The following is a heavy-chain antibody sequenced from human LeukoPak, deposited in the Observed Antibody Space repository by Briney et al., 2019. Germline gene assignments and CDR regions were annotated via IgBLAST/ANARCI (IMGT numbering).Heavy chain of an antibody. V-gene: IGHV3-53*01. J-gene: IGHJ2*01. D-gene: IGHD3-3*02. CDR1: GFTVSTNY. CDR3: ARVGDHFHWYLDL. Sequence: PGGSLRLSCAASGFTVSTNYMNWVRQAPGKGLEWVSILYSGSSTYHADSVEGRFIISRDSSKNTLSLQMNDLRAEDTAVYYCARVGDHFHWYLDLWGRGTLVTVSS. CDR2: LYSGSST.